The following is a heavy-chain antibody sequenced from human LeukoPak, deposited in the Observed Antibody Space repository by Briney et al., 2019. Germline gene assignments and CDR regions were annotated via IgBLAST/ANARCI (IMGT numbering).Heavy chain of an antibody. D-gene: IGHD3-9*01. Sequence: SETLSLTCTVSGGSISSYYWSWIRQPAGKGLEWIGRIYTSGSTNYNPSLKSRVTMSVDTSKNQFSLKLSSVTAADTAVYYCASTTHYDIPYPGYYYYYGMDVWGQGTTVTVSS. CDR1: GGSISSYY. CDR3: ASTTHYDIPYPGYYYYYGMDV. V-gene: IGHV4-4*07. J-gene: IGHJ6*02. CDR2: IYTSGST.